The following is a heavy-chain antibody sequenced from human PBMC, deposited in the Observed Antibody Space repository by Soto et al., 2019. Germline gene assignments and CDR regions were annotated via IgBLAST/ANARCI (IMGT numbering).Heavy chain of an antibody. J-gene: IGHJ3*02. V-gene: IGHV3-30-3*01. CDR2: ISYDGGNE. D-gene: IGHD1-26*01. CDR3: ARDRSGSHEIDASLDI. CDR1: RFSFSTYA. Sequence: QVQLVESGGGVVQPGRSLRLSCAASRFSFSTYAIHWVRQAPGKGLEWGAGISYDGGNEYYADSVKGRFTISRDNSKSTLYLKMNSLGPDDTAVYYCARDRSGSHEIDASLDIWGRGTMVTVSS.